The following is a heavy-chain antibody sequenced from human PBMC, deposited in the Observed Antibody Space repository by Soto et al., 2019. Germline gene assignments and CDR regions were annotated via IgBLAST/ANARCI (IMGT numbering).Heavy chain of an antibody. J-gene: IGHJ3*02. CDR2: IYYSGST. CDR3: ARETPRIVVVTANAFDI. V-gene: IGHV4-31*03. Sequence: SETLSLTCTVSGGSISSGGYYWSWIRQHPGKGLEWIGYIYYSGSTYYNPSLKSRVTISVDMSKNQFSLKLSSVTAADTAVYYCARETPRIVVVTANAFDIWGQGTMVTVSS. D-gene: IGHD2-21*02. CDR1: GGSISSGGYY.